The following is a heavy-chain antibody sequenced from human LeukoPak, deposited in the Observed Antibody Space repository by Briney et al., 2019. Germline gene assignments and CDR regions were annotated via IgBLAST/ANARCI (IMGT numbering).Heavy chain of an antibody. CDR1: GFTFSSYA. D-gene: IGHD3-10*01. Sequence: GSLRLSCAASGFTFSSYAMSWVRQAPGKGLEWVSAISGTGGSTYYADSVKGRFTISRDNSKNTLYLQMNSLRAEDTAVYYCAKDVSAGSGSYSPFDYWGQGTLVTVSS. J-gene: IGHJ4*02. CDR2: ISGTGGST. V-gene: IGHV3-23*01. CDR3: AKDVSAGSGSYSPFDY.